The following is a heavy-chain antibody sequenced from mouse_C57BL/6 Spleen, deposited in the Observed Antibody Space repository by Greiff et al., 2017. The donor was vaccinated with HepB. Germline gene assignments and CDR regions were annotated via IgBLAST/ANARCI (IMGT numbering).Heavy chain of an antibody. CDR1: GYTFTSYW. CDR3: TRKGDYGNYWYFDV. Sequence: EVQLQQSGPVLARPGASVKMSCKTSGYTFTSYWMHWVKQRPGQGLEWIGAIYPGNSDTSYNQKFKGKAKLTAVTSASTAYMELSSLTNEDSAVYYCTRKGDYGNYWYFDVWGTGTTVTVSS. CDR2: IYPGNSDT. D-gene: IGHD2-1*01. J-gene: IGHJ1*03. V-gene: IGHV1-5*01.